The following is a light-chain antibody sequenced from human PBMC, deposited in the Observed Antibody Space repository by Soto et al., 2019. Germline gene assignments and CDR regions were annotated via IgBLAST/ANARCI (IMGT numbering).Light chain of an antibody. V-gene: IGLV1-44*01. CDR2: SNN. CDR1: RSNIGSNP. Sequence: QSVLTQPPSASGTPGPRGTISCSGSRSNIGSNPVNWYQKLPGTAPKLLIYSNNQRPSGVPDRFSGSKSGTSASLAISGLQSEYEADYYCATVAERLTGVFGVGTKRTVL. CDR3: ATVAERLTGV. J-gene: IGLJ3*02.